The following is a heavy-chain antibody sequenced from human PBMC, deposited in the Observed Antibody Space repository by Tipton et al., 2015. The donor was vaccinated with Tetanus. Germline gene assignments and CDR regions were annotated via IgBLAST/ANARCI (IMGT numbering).Heavy chain of an antibody. D-gene: IGHD3-22*01. J-gene: IGHJ4*02. V-gene: IGHV3-21*01. CDR3: ARDVKDAIVVDSY. CDR2: ISGSSNYI. CDR1: GFTFSDYS. Sequence: SLRLSCAGSGFTFSDYSMNWVRQAPGKGLEWVASISGSSNYIKYADSVKGRFTISRDNADNSLYLQMNSLRAEDTALYYCARDVKDAIVVDSYWGQGTLVTVSS.